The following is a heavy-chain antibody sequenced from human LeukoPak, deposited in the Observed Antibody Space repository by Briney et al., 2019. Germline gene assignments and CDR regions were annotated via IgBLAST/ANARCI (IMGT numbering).Heavy chain of an antibody. J-gene: IGHJ6*04. Sequence: SETLSLTCTVSGDSISSSTYYWGWVRQPPGKGLEWIGTIYYSGSTYYNPSLKSRVTISVDTSKNQFSLKLSSVTAADTAVYYCARHKFDSGYDLSDDRVDVWGKGTTVTISS. D-gene: IGHD5-12*01. V-gene: IGHV4-39*01. CDR2: IYYSGST. CDR1: GDSISSSTYY. CDR3: ARHKFDSGYDLSDDRVDV.